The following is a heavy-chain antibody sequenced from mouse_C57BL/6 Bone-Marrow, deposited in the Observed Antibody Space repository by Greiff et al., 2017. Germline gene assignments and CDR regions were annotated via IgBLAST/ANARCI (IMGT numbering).Heavy chain of an antibody. V-gene: IGHV1-82*01. CDR2: IYPGDGDP. J-gene: IGHJ4*01. Sequence: VQLQQSGPELVKPGASVKISCKASGYAFSSSWMNWVKQRPGKGLEWIGRIYPGDGDPNYTGKFKGKAILTADKYSSTAYMQLSSLNAEDSAVYLCARETAQAWASMDYWGQGTSVTVSS. CDR1: GYAFSSSW. CDR3: ARETAQAWASMDY. D-gene: IGHD3-2*02.